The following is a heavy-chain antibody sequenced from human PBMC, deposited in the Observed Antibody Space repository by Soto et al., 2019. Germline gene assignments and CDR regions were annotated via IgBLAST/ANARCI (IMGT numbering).Heavy chain of an antibody. CDR2: ISHLENT. D-gene: IGHD1-1*01. Sequence: TLSLTCTVSGASISYGGFSWSWIRQSPGKGLEWIGYISHLENTYLHPSFKSRLTMSIDRTRNQFSLKLSSVTAADMAVYYCTTWRSTFNFAYWGLGALVTVSS. V-gene: IGHV4-30-2*06. CDR3: TTWRSTFNFAY. CDR1: GASISYGGFS. J-gene: IGHJ4*02.